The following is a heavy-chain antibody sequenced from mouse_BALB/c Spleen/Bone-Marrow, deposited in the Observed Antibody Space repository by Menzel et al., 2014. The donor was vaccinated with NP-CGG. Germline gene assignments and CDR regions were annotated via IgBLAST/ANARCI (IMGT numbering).Heavy chain of an antibody. CDR3: ASYDYGYYFDY. Sequence: VQLRQSGAELVKPGASVKLSCTASGFNIKDTYMHWVKQRPEQGLEWIGRIDPANGNTKYDPKLQGKATITADTSSNTAYLQLSSLTSEDTAVYYCASYDYGYYFDYWGQGTTLTVSS. CDR2: IDPANGNT. D-gene: IGHD2-4*01. CDR1: GFNIKDTY. J-gene: IGHJ2*01. V-gene: IGHV14-3*02.